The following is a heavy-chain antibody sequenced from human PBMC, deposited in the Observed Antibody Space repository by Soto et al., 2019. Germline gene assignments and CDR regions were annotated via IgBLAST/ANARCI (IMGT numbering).Heavy chain of an antibody. CDR2: INWNSGSI. Sequence: EVQLVESGGGLVQPGRSLRLSCAASGFTFDDYAMHWVRQVPGKGLEWVSGINWNSGSIGYGDSVKGRFAISRDNAKNSLHLQMNGLSGEDTAFYYCVKDESINWYSGHFGHWGQGTLFTVSS. CDR3: VKDESINWYSGHFGH. D-gene: IGHD6-13*01. CDR1: GFTFDDYA. J-gene: IGHJ1*01. V-gene: IGHV3-9*01.